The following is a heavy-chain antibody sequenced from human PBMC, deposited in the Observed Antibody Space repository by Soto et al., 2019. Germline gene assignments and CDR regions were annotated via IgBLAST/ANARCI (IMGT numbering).Heavy chain of an antibody. J-gene: IGHJ4*02. Sequence: QVQLQESGPGLVKPSGTLSLTCAVSGGSISSSNWWNWVRQPPGKGLEWIGEIYHSGSTNYNPSLKSRVTISLAKSKNQFSLKLSSVTAADTAVYYCAIFSWDHTNLSSSSRDYWGQGTLVTVSS. CDR1: GGSISSSNW. CDR2: IYHSGST. D-gene: IGHD6-6*01. CDR3: AIFSWDHTNLSSSSRDY. V-gene: IGHV4-4*02.